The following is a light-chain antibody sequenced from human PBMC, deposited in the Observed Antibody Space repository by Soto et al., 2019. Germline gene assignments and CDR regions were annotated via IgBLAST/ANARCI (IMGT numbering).Light chain of an antibody. V-gene: IGLV2-23*02. CDR1: SSDVGSYNL. Sequence: QSVLTQPATVSGSPGQAITLSCTGTSSDVGSYNLVSWYQQHPGKAPKLMIYEVSKRPSGVSNRFSGSKSGNTASLTSSGLQAEDDADYYCCSYAGSSTFLLVFGTVTKVTVL. CDR2: EVS. CDR3: CSYAGSSTFLLV. J-gene: IGLJ1*01.